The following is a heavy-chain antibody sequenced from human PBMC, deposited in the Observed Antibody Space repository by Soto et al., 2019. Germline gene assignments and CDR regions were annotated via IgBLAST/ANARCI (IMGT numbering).Heavy chain of an antibody. J-gene: IGHJ4*02. CDR3: VCEPYDMTGNSIDY. V-gene: IGHV4-30-4*01. Sequence: SETMSITCTVSGGSISGDYYWNWIRQAPGKGLEWIGYVYHTGSTYHNPSLKSRGSISVDTSNNQFSLKLSSVTAADTAVYFCVCEPYDMTGNSIDYWGQGILVSVS. CDR1: GGSISGDYY. CDR2: VYHTGST. D-gene: IGHD3-22*01.